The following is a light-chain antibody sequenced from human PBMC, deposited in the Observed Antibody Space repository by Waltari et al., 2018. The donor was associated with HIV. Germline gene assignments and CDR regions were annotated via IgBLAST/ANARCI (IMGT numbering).Light chain of an antibody. CDR3: QQRAISPGT. J-gene: IGKJ5*01. CDR2: HAS. V-gene: IGKV3-11*01. Sequence: EIVLTQSPATLSLSPGEIATLSCRASQSIATYLAWYQHKPGQPPRLLMSHASTRATGIPARFSGSGSGTDFTLTISSLEPEDFAIYYCQQRAISPGTFGHGTRLDIK. CDR1: QSIATY.